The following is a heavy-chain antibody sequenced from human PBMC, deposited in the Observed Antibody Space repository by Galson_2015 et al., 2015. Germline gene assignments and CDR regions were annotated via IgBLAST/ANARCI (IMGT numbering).Heavy chain of an antibody. CDR1: GFTFSSYG. CDR2: ISYDGSNK. Sequence: SLRLSCAASGFTFSSYGMHWVRQAPGKGLEWVAVISYDGSNKYYADSMKGRFTISRDNSKNTLYLQMNSLRAEDTAVYYCAKVRTFGISLPDPWGQGTLVTVSS. CDR3: AKVRTFGISLPDP. D-gene: IGHD3-10*01. V-gene: IGHV3-30*18. J-gene: IGHJ5*02.